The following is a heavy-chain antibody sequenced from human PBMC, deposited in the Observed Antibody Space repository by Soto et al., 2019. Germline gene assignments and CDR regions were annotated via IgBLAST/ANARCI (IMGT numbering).Heavy chain of an antibody. J-gene: IGHJ6*02. CDR1: GYTFTGYY. D-gene: IGHD3-22*01. V-gene: IGHV1-2*04. Sequence: QVQLVQSGAEVKKPGASVKVSCKASGYTFTGYYMHWVRQAPGQGLEWIGLINPNSGGTNYAQKFQGWVNMTRDTSISTAYMELSRMRSDDTAVYYCERARTDSSGYYSEGYGMDVWGQGTTVTVSS. CDR3: ERARTDSSGYYSEGYGMDV. CDR2: INPNSGGT.